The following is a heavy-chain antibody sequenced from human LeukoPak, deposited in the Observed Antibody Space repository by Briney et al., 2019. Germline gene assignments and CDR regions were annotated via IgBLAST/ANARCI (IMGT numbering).Heavy chain of an antibody. V-gene: IGHV3-53*01. D-gene: IGHD2-2*01. CDR3: ASLSSTSAMDYYYYMDV. J-gene: IGHJ6*03. CDR2: IYSGGST. CDR1: GFTVSSNY. Sequence: GGSLRLSCAASGFTVSSNYMSWVRQAPGKGLEWVSVIYSGGSTYYADSVKGRFTISRDNSKNTLYLQMNSLRAEDTAVYYCASLSSTSAMDYYYYMDVWGKGTTVTVSS.